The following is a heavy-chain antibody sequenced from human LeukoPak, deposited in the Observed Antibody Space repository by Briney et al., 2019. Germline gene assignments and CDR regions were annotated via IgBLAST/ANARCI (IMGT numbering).Heavy chain of an antibody. D-gene: IGHD1-26*01. CDR1: GFTFSSYE. J-gene: IGHJ4*02. CDR3: ARDTTPCDY. Sequence: GGSLRLSCAASGFTFSSYEMNWVRQAPVKGLEWVSYISSSGSTIYYADSVKGRFTISRDNAKNSLYLQMNSLRAEDTAVYYCARDTTPCDYWGQGTLVTVSS. V-gene: IGHV3-48*03. CDR2: ISSSGSTI.